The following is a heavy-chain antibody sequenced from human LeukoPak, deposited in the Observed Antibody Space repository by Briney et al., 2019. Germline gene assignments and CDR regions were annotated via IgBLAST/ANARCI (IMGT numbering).Heavy chain of an antibody. CDR1: GDSISSGRYY. CDR3: AREDSSSWYPQPIDY. V-gene: IGHV4-61*02. CDR2: IFSSGTT. D-gene: IGHD6-13*01. Sequence: PSETLSLTCTVSGDSISSGRYYWNWMRQPAGKGLEWIGRIFSSGTTNYNPSLKSRVTISVDTSKNQFSLKLSSVTAADTAVYYCAREDSSSWYPQPIDYWGQGTLVTVSS. J-gene: IGHJ4*02.